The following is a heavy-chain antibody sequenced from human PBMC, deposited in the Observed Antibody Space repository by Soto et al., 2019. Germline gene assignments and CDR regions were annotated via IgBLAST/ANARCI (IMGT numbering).Heavy chain of an antibody. Sequence: SETLSLTCAVYGGSFSGYYWSWIRQPPGKGLEWIGEINHSGSTNYNPSLKSRVTISVDTSKNQFSLKLSSVTAADTAVYYCARGRIVHNIVATNYFDYWGQGTLVTVSS. V-gene: IGHV4-34*01. CDR1: GGSFSGYY. J-gene: IGHJ4*02. D-gene: IGHD5-12*01. CDR3: ARGRIVHNIVATNYFDY. CDR2: INHSGST.